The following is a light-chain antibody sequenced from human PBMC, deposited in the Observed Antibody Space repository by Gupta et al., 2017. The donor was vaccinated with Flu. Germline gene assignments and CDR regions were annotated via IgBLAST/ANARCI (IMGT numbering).Light chain of an antibody. Sequence: DIQMTQSPFSLSASVGDRVTITCRASQGISNHLAWFQQKPGKAPKSLIYDASSLQSGVPSKFGGSGSGTDCTLTISSLQPEDFATYYCQQYHSFPMTFGQGTRLELK. V-gene: IGKV1-16*02. CDR1: QGISNH. CDR2: DAS. J-gene: IGKJ5*01. CDR3: QQYHSFPMT.